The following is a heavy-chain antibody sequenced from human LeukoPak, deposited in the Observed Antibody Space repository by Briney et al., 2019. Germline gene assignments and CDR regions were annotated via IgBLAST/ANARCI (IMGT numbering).Heavy chain of an antibody. CDR1: GYTFITRY. CDR2: VNTGGGST. J-gene: IGHJ4*02. Sequence: ASVKVSCKASGYTFITRYLHWVRQAPGQGLEWMGLVNTGGGSTTYALKFEGRVTITRETSTITVYMELSSLSSDDTAVYYCAREATTSQFDYWGQGTLVTVSS. V-gene: IGHV1-46*01. CDR3: AREATTSQFDY. D-gene: IGHD4-17*01.